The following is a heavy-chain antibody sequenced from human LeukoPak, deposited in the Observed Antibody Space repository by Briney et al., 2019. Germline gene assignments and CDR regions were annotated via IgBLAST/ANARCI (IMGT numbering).Heavy chain of an antibody. CDR3: AGQYDFWSGSGQKNWFDP. Sequence: SETLSLTCDVSGGSVSSGSYYWGWIRQPPGKGLEGIGSVYYSGSTYSSPSLNSRVTTSLDTSKNQFSLKLSSVTAADKAVYYCAGQYDFWSGSGQKNWFDPWGQGTLVTVSS. CDR2: VYYSGST. CDR1: GGSVSSGSYY. V-gene: IGHV4-39*01. J-gene: IGHJ5*02. D-gene: IGHD3-3*01.